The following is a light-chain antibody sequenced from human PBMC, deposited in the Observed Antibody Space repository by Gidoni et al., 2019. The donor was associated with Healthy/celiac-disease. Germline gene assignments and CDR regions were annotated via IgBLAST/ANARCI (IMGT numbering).Light chain of an antibody. Sequence: EIVLTQAPATLSLSPGESATLSCRASQSVSSYLAWYQQKPSQAPRLLIYDASNRATGIPARFSGSGSGTDFTLTISSLEPEAFAVYYCQQRSNWPPVLTFGGGTKVEIK. CDR3: QQRSNWPPVLT. J-gene: IGKJ4*01. V-gene: IGKV3-11*01. CDR1: QSVSSY. CDR2: DAS.